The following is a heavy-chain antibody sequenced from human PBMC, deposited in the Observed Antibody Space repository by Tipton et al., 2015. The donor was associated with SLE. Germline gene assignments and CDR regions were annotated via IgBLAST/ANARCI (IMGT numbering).Heavy chain of an antibody. D-gene: IGHD6-13*01. J-gene: IGHJ4*02. CDR1: RYSISGGYC. Sequence: LRLSCTVSRYSISGGYCWGWIRQPPGKGLEWIGCLHHSGRSYYSPSLKSRVSISLDTSKNQFPLRLSSVTASDTAVYFCARRWDTSTWDYWGQGALVTVAS. V-gene: IGHV4-38-2*02. CDR3: ARRWDTSTWDY. CDR2: LHHSGRS.